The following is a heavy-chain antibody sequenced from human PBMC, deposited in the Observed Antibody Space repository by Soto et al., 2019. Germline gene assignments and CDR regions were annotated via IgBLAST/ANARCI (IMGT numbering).Heavy chain of an antibody. J-gene: IGHJ6*01. Sequence: PSETLSLTCTVSSGSLSSTSYYWAWIRQPPRKGLEWIGAIYYDGTTYYNESLKSRASISVDTPKNQFSLKLNSVNAADTAVYFCARQGRNTKIVLVKHYAADFWGQGTAVT. CDR1: SGSLSSTSYY. CDR3: ARQGRNTKIVLVKHYAADF. CDR2: IYYDGTT. D-gene: IGHD3-22*01. V-gene: IGHV4-39*01.